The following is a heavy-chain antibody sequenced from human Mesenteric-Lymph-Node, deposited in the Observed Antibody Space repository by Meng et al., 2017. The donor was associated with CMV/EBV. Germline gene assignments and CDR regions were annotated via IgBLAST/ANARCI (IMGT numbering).Heavy chain of an antibody. CDR2: IWHDGSKK. V-gene: IGHV3-33*01. Sequence: GESLKISCAASGFTFTTYGIHWVRQAPGKGLEWVAVIWHDGSKKYYADSVKGRFTISRDNAKNSLYLQMNSLRAEDTALYYCARGLKRRTVAGYYYYGMDVWGQGTTVTVSS. J-gene: IGHJ6*02. CDR3: ARGLKRRTVAGYYYYGMDV. CDR1: GFTFTTYG. D-gene: IGHD6-19*01.